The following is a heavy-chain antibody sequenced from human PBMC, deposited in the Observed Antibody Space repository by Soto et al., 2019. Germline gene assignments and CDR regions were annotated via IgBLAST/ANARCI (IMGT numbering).Heavy chain of an antibody. J-gene: IGHJ3*02. V-gene: IGHV3-48*03. D-gene: IGHD3-3*01. Sequence: GGSLRLSCAASGFTFSSYEMNWVRQAPGKGLEWVSYISSSGSTIYYADSVKGRFTISRDNAKNSLYLQMNSLRAEDTAVYYCARDDDFWSGYYKAFDIWGQGTMVTVSS. CDR2: ISSSGSTI. CDR3: ARDDDFWSGYYKAFDI. CDR1: GFTFSSYE.